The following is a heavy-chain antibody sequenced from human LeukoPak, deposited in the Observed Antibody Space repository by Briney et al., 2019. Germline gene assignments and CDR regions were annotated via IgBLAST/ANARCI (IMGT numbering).Heavy chain of an antibody. CDR1: GYTFTCYY. Sequence: GASVKVSCKASGYTFTCYYMHWVRQAPGRGLEWMGWINPNNGGTKYAQKFQGRVTMTRDTSINTAYMELSRLRSDDTAVYYCARENWFDPWGQGTLVTVSS. CDR2: INPNNGGT. CDR3: ARENWFDP. V-gene: IGHV1-2*02. J-gene: IGHJ5*02.